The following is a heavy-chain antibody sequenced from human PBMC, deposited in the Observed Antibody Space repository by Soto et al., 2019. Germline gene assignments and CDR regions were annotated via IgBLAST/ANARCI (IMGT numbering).Heavy chain of an antibody. CDR2: IFPGGST. V-gene: IGHV3-66*01. CDR1: GFTVSSNF. Sequence: EVQLMESGGGLVQPGGSLRLSCAASGFTVSSNFMNWVRQAPGKGLEWLSVIFPGGSTYYADSMKGRFTISRDISKNTVFLPVNSLRAEDTDVYFCARRALPHAFVDYWGQGTLVTVSS. D-gene: IGHD2-15*01. J-gene: IGHJ4*02. CDR3: ARRALPHAFVDY.